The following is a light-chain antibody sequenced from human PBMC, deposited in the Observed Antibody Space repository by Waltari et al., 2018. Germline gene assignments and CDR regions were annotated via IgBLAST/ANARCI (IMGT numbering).Light chain of an antibody. CDR2: LEHDGSY. V-gene: IGLV4-60*03. CDR3: ETWDSNTRI. Sequence: QPVLTQSSSASASLGSSVNLTCTLSSGHSRSVIAWHQQQPGKAPRYLMKLEHDGSYNRGSGVPGRFAGSSSVADRSPTSSNRQSEDEAEYDCETWDSNTRIFGGGTKLTV. CDR1: SGHSRSV. J-gene: IGLJ2*01.